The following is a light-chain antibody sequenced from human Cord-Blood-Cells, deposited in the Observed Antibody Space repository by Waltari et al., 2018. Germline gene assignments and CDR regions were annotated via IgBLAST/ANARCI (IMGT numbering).Light chain of an antibody. J-gene: IGKJ1*01. V-gene: IGKV2D-29*01. CDR1: QSLLHSDGKTY. CDR3: MQSIQLPWT. Sequence: DITMLLPSLPLSVTPVQLPSISFTSSQSLLHSDGKTYLYWYLQKAGQPPQLLIYDVSNRFSGVPDRFSGSGSGTDFTLKISRMEAEDVGVYYCMQSIQLPWTFGQGTKVEIK. CDR2: DVS.